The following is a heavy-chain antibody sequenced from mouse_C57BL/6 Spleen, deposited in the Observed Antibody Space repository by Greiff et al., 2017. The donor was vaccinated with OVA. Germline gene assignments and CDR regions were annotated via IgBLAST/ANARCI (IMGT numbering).Heavy chain of an antibody. D-gene: IGHD1-1*01. CDR1: GYTFTSYW. V-gene: IGHV1-72*01. CDR2: IDPNSGGT. Sequence: QVQLQQPGAELVKPGASVKLSCKASGYTFTSYWMHWVKQRPGRGLEWIGRIDPNSGGTKYNEKFKSRDTLTVDKTSSTAYMQLSSLTSADYAVLYCARMEYCGSYFAYWGQGTLVTVSA. CDR3: ARMEYCGSYFAY. J-gene: IGHJ3*01.